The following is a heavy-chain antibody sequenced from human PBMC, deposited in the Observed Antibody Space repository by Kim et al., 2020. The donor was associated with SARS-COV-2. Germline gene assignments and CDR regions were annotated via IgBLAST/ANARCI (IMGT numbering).Heavy chain of an antibody. D-gene: IGHD3-16*02. Sequence: SRVTISVDTSKNQFSLKLSSVTAADTAVYYCARDDYVWGSYRYGPGYFQHWGQGTLVTVSS. CDR3: ARDDYVWGSYRYGPGYFQH. J-gene: IGHJ1*01. V-gene: IGHV4-34*01.